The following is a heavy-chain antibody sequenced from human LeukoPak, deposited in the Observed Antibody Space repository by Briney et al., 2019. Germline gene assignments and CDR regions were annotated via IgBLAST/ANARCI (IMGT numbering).Heavy chain of an antibody. CDR1: GGSISSYY. V-gene: IGHV4-59*01. CDR3: ASGYCGGACQLGGVDM. J-gene: IGHJ3*02. D-gene: IGHD2-21*02. Sequence: SGTLSLTCTVSGGSISSYYWSWLRQPPGKGLEYIGYTHYSGSTNYNPSLMSRVTISLDTSGNQFSLKLSSVTAAGTAVYYCASGYCGGACQLGGVDMWGQGTMVTVSS. CDR2: THYSGST.